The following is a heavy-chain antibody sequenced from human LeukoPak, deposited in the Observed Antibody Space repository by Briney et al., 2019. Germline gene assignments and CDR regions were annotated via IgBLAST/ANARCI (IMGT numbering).Heavy chain of an antibody. J-gene: IGHJ4*02. Sequence: SETLSLTCTVSGDSISSYYWNWIRQPPGKRLEWIGHIYDSGNTKYNPSLQSRVTISVDTSKNQFSLKVSSVTAADTAVYYCARGNWNDHYFDYWGQGTLVTVSS. CDR1: GDSISSYY. CDR2: IYDSGNT. V-gene: IGHV4-59*01. D-gene: IGHD1-1*01. CDR3: ARGNWNDHYFDY.